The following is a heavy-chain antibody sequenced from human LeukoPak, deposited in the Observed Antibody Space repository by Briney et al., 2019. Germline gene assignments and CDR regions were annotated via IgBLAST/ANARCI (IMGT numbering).Heavy chain of an antibody. V-gene: IGHV3-21*01. Sequence: GGSLRLSCAASGFTFSSYSMNWVRQAPGKGLEWVSSISSSSSYIYYADSVKGRFTISRDNAKNSLYLQMNSLRAEDTAVYYCARGAVSSSWFHLTDYWGQGTLVTVSS. CDR3: ARGAVSSSWFHLTDY. CDR2: ISSSSSYI. CDR1: GFTFSSYS. D-gene: IGHD6-13*01. J-gene: IGHJ4*02.